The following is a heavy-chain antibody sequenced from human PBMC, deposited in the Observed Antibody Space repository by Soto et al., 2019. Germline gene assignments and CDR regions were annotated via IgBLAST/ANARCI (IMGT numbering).Heavy chain of an antibody. D-gene: IGHD2-15*01. CDR3: ARGPLGYCSGGSCYSDFYYYGMDV. V-gene: IGHV4-34*01. J-gene: IGHJ6*02. CDR1: GGSFSGYY. CDR2: INHSGSS. Sequence: SETLSLTSAVYGGSFSGYYWSWIRRSPGKGLEWIGEINHSGSSNYNPPLKSRVTISVDTSKNQFSLKLRSETAADTAVYYCARGPLGYCSGGSCYSDFYYYGMDVWGQGTTVTVSS.